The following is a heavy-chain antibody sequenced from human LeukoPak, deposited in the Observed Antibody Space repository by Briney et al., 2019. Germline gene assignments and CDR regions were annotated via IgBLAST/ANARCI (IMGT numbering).Heavy chain of an antibody. CDR1: GFTFRNYA. Sequence: PGGSLRLSCGASGFTFRNYAMNWVRQAPGKGLEWVAGIGDGDDIHYADSVKGRFTGFRDDSKNTVYLQMSSLRIEDTAVYYCAKDATPFNSIWDYLDSWGQGALVTVSA. D-gene: IGHD7-27*01. V-gene: IGHV3-23*01. CDR2: IGDGDDI. J-gene: IGHJ4*02. CDR3: AKDATPFNSIWDYLDS.